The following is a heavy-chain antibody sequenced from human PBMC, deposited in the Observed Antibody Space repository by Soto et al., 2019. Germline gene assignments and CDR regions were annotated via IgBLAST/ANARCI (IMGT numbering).Heavy chain of an antibody. CDR3: ARDQGQLGHWFDP. Sequence: QVQLVQSGAEVKKPGASVKVSCKASGYTFTGYYMHWVRQAPGQRLEWMGWINPNSGGTNYAQKFQGWVTMTRDTSISTADMELSRLRSDDTAVYYCARDQGQLGHWFDPWGQGTLVTVSS. D-gene: IGHD6-13*01. CDR2: INPNSGGT. V-gene: IGHV1-2*04. CDR1: GYTFTGYY. J-gene: IGHJ5*02.